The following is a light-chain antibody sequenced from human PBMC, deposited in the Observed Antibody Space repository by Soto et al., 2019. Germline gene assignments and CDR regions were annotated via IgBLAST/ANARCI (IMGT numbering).Light chain of an antibody. CDR3: QSYDSSLSGSV. J-gene: IGLJ3*02. Sequence: QSVLTQPPSVSGAPGQRVTISCTGSSSYIGAGYDVHWYQQLPGTAPKLLIYGNSNRPSGVPDRFSGAKSGTSASLAITGLQAEDVADYYCQSYDSSLSGSVFGGGTKLTVL. CDR2: GNS. V-gene: IGLV1-40*01. CDR1: SSYIGAGYD.